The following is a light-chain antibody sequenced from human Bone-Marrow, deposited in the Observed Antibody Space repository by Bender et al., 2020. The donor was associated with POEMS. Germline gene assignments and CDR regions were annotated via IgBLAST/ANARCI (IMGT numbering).Light chain of an antibody. J-gene: IGLJ3*02. CDR3: QAWDSGSGV. CDR1: KLGAKF. Sequence: SYELTQSPSMSVSPGQTASITCSGDKLGAKFVFWYQQKPGHPPVLVIYQDSQRPSGIPERFSGSNSGNTATLTIRGTQAVDEADYYCQAWDSGSGVFGGGTKVTVL. CDR2: QDS. V-gene: IGLV3-1*01.